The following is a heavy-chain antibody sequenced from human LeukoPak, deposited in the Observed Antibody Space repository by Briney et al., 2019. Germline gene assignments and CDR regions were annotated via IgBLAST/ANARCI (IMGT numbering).Heavy chain of an antibody. CDR2: ISYDGGYA. Sequence: GGSLRLSCVGSGFNFGTYAMDWVRQAPGKGLEWVGDISYDGGYASYAAAVRDRFTISRDNSRNTLFLQINSLRPEDAAVYYCATKSSLSNWGQGTLVTVSS. CDR1: GFNFGTYA. J-gene: IGHJ4*02. V-gene: IGHV3-30*04. CDR3: ATKSSLSN.